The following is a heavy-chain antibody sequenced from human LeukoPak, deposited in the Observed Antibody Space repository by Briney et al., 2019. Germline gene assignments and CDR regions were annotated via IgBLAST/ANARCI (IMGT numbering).Heavy chain of an antibody. Sequence: GASVKVSCKVSGYTLAELSMHWVRQAPGKGLEWMGGFDPEDGETIYAQKFQGRVTMTEDTSTDTAYMELSSLRSEDTAVYYCATDLLYYYDSSGYHSDYWGQGTLVTVSS. CDR3: ATDLLYYYDSSGYHSDY. J-gene: IGHJ4*02. D-gene: IGHD3-22*01. CDR1: GYTLAELS. CDR2: FDPEDGET. V-gene: IGHV1-24*01.